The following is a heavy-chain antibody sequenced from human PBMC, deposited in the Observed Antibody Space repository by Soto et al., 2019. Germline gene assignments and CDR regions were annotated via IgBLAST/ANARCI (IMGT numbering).Heavy chain of an antibody. Sequence: QVQLQESGRGLVKPSETLSLTCTVSGGSIISYWWSWIRQPAGKGLEWIGRIHATGSTDYNPSLTRRVSISVDTSRNQFYLNLSSVTAGDRGVYYCGSLEVPGVRGAFDIWGQGTMVTVSS. CDR2: IHATGST. D-gene: IGHD2-2*01. CDR3: GSLEVPGVRGAFDI. J-gene: IGHJ3*02. CDR1: GGSIISYW. V-gene: IGHV4-4*07.